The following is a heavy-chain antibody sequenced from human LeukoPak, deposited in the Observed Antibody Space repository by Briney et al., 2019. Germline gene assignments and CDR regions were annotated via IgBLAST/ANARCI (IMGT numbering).Heavy chain of an antibody. V-gene: IGHV4-39*07. D-gene: IGHD2-21*01. CDR1: GGSISSISSNNYH. CDR3: ARPPRWGSGYFDL. Sequence: SETLSLTCIVSGGSISSISSNNYHWGWIRQPPGKGLEWIGSIYYSGSTYYNPSLKSRVTISVDTSKNQFSLKLSSVTAADTAVYYCARPPRWGSGYFDLWGRGTLVTVSS. J-gene: IGHJ2*01. CDR2: IYYSGST.